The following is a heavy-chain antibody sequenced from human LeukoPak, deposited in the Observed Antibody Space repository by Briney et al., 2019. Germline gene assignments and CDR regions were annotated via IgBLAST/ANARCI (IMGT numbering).Heavy chain of an antibody. CDR1: GGSISSYY. J-gene: IGHJ4*02. Sequence: SQTLSLTCTVSGGSISSYYWSWIRQPPGKGLEWIGYIYYSGSTNYNPSLKSRVTISVDTSKNQFSLKLSSVTAADTAMYYCARVSGYDWESFYDYWGQGSLVTVSS. CDR3: ARVSGYDWESFYDY. V-gene: IGHV4-59*01. D-gene: IGHD5-12*01. CDR2: IYYSGST.